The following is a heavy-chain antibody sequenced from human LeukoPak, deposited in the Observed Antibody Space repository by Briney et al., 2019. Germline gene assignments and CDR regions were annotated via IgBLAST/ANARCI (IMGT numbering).Heavy chain of an antibody. D-gene: IGHD3-22*01. Sequence: SETLSLTCTVSGGSISSGGYYWSWIRQHPGKGLEWIGYIYYSGSTYYNPSLKSRVTISVDTSKNQFSLKLSSVTAADTAVYYCARNVGDSSGYYYVFFPTSYDAFDIWGQGTMVTVSS. CDR2: IYYSGST. V-gene: IGHV4-31*03. CDR1: GGSISSGGYY. CDR3: ARNVGDSSGYYYVFFPTSYDAFDI. J-gene: IGHJ3*02.